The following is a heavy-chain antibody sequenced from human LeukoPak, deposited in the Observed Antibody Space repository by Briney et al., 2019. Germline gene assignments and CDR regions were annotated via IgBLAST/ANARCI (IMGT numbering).Heavy chain of an antibody. J-gene: IGHJ4*02. V-gene: IGHV4-34*01. CDR3: ARVGYYDSSGYPDY. D-gene: IGHD3-22*01. Sequence: SETLSLTCAVYGESFSDYYWSWIRQPPGKGLEWIGEINHSGSTNYSPSLKSRVTISVDTSKNQFSPKLSSVTAADTAVYYCARVGYYDSSGYPDYWGQGTLVTVSS. CDR1: GESFSDYY. CDR2: INHSGST.